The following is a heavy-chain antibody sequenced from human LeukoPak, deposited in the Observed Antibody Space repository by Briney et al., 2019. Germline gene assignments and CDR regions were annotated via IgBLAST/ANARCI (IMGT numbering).Heavy chain of an antibody. CDR3: ARAAYSGSYHSDY. Sequence: SETLSLTCTVSGGSFNSGSYYWNWIRQPPGKGLEWIGYIYYSGSTNYNPSLKSRATISVDTSKNQFSLKLSSVTAADTAVYYCARAAYSGSYHSDYWGQGTLVTVSS. CDR2: IYYSGST. J-gene: IGHJ4*02. CDR1: GGSFNSGSYY. D-gene: IGHD1-26*01. V-gene: IGHV4-61*01.